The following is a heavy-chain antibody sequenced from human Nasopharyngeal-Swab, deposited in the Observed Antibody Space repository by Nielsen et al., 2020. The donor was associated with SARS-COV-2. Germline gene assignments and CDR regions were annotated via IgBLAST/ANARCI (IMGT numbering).Heavy chain of an antibody. D-gene: IGHD6-13*01. CDR2: IYYSGST. J-gene: IGHJ4*02. Sequence: SETLSLTCTVPGDSISSGDYYWSWIRQPPGKGLEWIGYIYYSGSTYYNPSLKSRVTISVDTSKNQFSLKLSSVTAADTAVYYCARVFEAAAGLDYWGQGTLVTVSS. V-gene: IGHV4-30-4*01. CDR1: GDSISSGDYY. CDR3: ARVFEAAAGLDY.